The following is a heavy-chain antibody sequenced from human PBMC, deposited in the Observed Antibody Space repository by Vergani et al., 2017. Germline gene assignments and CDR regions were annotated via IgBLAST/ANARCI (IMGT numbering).Heavy chain of an antibody. D-gene: IGHD3-3*01. CDR3: ARDAEKLVPTFGTIFGVAPHYYYMDV. V-gene: IGHV4-59*01. CDR1: GGSISSYY. CDR2: IYYSGST. J-gene: IGHJ6*03. Sequence: QVQLQESGPGLVKPSETLSLTCTVSGGSISSYYWSWIRQPPGKGLEWIGYIYYSGSTNYNPSLKSRVTISVDTSKNQFSLKLSSVTAADTAVYYCARDAEKLVPTFGTIFGVAPHYYYMDVWGKGTTVTVSS.